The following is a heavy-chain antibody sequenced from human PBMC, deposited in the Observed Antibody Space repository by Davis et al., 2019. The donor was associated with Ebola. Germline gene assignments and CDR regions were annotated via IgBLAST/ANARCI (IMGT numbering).Heavy chain of an antibody. CDR2: IKSDGSST. CDR3: ARRVFP. D-gene: IGHD3-10*01. J-gene: IGHJ5*02. CDR1: GFTSSSYW. Sequence: GESLKISCVASGFTSSSYWMHWVRQAPGKGLVWVSLIKSDGSSTRYADSVKGRFTISRDNAKNTLYLQMNSLRAEDTAVYYCARRVFPWGQGTLVTVSS. V-gene: IGHV3-74*01.